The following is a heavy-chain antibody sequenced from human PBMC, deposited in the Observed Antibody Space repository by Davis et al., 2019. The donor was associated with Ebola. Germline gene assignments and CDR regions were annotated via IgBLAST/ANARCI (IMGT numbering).Heavy chain of an antibody. CDR1: GYSFTSYW. CDR3: ATYYSGSESYYSFDY. J-gene: IGHJ4*02. V-gene: IGHV5-51*01. D-gene: IGHD3-10*01. Sequence: GESLKISCKGSGYSFTSYWIVWVRQLPGKGLEWMGVIYPGDSDTRYSPSFQGQATISADKSISTAYLQWSSLKASDTAMYYCATYYSGSESYYSFDYWGQGTLVTVSS. CDR2: IYPGDSDT.